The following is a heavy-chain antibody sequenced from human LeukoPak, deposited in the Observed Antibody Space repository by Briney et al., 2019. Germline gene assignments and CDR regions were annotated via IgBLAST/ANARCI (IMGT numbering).Heavy chain of an antibody. Sequence: GGSRRLSCAASGFTFSRNGMTWVRQAPGKGLEWVSAISGSGGSTYYADSVKGRFTISRDNSKNTLYLQMNSLRAEDTAVYYCAKGSIVGATSYYYLDVWGTGTTVTVSS. V-gene: IGHV3-23*01. CDR3: AKGSIVGATSYYYLDV. CDR2: ISGSGGST. D-gene: IGHD1-26*01. J-gene: IGHJ6*03. CDR1: GFTFSRNG.